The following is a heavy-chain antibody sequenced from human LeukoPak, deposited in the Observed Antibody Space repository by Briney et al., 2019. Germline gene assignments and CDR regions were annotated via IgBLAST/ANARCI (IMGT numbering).Heavy chain of an antibody. CDR1: GGSITYYY. Sequence: PSETLSLTCTVSGGSITYYYWSWIRQPPWKGLEWIGYIYYSGSTNYSPSLKSRVTISVDTSKNQFSLKLSSVTAADTAVYYCARNYGDYERYFDCWGQGTLVTVSS. J-gene: IGHJ4*02. CDR2: IYYSGST. D-gene: IGHD4-17*01. V-gene: IGHV4-59*01. CDR3: ARNYGDYERYFDC.